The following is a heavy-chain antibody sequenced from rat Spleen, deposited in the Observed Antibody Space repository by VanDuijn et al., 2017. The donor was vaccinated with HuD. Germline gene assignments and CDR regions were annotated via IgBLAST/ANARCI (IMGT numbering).Heavy chain of an antibody. Sequence: QVQLKESGPGLVQPSQTLYLTCTVSGLSLTSTRVSWLRQPPGKGLLWMEVIRGNGNATYNSVLKSRLSISRDTSKSQVFLKMNNLQTEDTAMYFCACIIRGTGVMDAWGQGASVTVSS. D-gene: IGHD4-3*01. CDR2: IRGNGNA. CDR1: GLSLTSTR. J-gene: IGHJ4*01. V-gene: IGHV2S61*01. CDR3: ACIIRGTGVMDA.